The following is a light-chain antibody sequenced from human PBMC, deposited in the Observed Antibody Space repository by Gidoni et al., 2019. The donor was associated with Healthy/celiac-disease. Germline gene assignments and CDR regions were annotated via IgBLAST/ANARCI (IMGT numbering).Light chain of an antibody. CDR3: QQLNSYSWT. CDR1: QGISSY. J-gene: IGKJ1*01. Sequence: DIQSTQSPSFLSASVGDRVTITCRASQGISSYLAWHQQKPGKAPKLLIYAASTLQSGVPSRFSGSGSGTEFTLTISSLQPEDFATYYCQQLNSYSWTFGQGTKVEIK. CDR2: AAS. V-gene: IGKV1-9*01.